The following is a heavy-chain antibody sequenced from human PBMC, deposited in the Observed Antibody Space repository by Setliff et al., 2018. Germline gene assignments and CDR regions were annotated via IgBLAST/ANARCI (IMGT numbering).Heavy chain of an antibody. CDR1: GFTFSNAW. V-gene: IGHV3-15*01. CDR3: TTERSGYYDILTGYISPLDY. Sequence: GESLKISCAASGFTFSNAWMSWVRQAPGKGLEWVGRIKSKTDGGTTDYAAPVKGRFTISRDDSKNTLYPQMNSLKTEDTAVYYCTTERSGYYDILTGYISPLDYWGQGTLVTVSS. J-gene: IGHJ4*02. D-gene: IGHD3-9*01. CDR2: IKSKTDGGTT.